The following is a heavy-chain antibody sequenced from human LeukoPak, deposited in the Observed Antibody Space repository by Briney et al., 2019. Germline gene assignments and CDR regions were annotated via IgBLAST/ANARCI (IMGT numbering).Heavy chain of an antibody. CDR3: ARAIVATAHSDY. CDR1: GYTFTGYY. J-gene: IGHJ4*02. Sequence: ASVKVSCKASGYTFTGYYMHWVRQAPGQGLEWMGRINPNSGGTNYAQKFQGRVTMTRDTSISTAYMELSRLRSDDTAVYYCARAIVATAHSDYWGQGTLVTVSS. V-gene: IGHV1-2*06. D-gene: IGHD5-12*01. CDR2: INPNSGGT.